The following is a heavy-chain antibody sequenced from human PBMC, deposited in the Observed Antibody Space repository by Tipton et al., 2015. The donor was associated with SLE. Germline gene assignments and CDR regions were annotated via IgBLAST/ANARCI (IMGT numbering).Heavy chain of an antibody. CDR1: GYSFSGYW. CDR2: IYPDDSDT. CDR3: ARQYSSGYYFDY. D-gene: IGHD3-22*01. Sequence: QLVQSGAEVKKSGESLKISCEGSGYSFSGYWIGWVRQMPGKGQEWMGIIYPDDSDTRYSPSFQGQVTISADKSIRTAYLQWSSLKASDTGMYYCARQYSSGYYFDYWGQGTLVTVSS. V-gene: IGHV5-51*01. J-gene: IGHJ4*02.